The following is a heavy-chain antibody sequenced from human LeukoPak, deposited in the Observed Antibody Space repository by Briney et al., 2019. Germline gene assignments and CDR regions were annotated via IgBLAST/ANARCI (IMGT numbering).Heavy chain of an antibody. CDR3: ARGNAAARGFDY. CDR1: GFTFSSYS. J-gene: IGHJ4*02. Sequence: PGGSLRLSCAASGFTFSSYSMNWVRQAPGKGLEWVSSISSSSSYIYYADSVKGRFTISRDNAKNSLYLQMNSLRADDTAVYYCARGNAAARGFDYWGQGTLVTVSS. CDR2: ISSSSSYI. V-gene: IGHV3-21*01. D-gene: IGHD6-13*01.